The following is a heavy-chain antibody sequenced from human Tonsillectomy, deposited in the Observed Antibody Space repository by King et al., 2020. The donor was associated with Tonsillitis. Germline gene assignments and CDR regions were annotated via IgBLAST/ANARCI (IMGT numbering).Heavy chain of an antibody. V-gene: IGHV4-39*01. CDR3: ARHSYNWNYGPAGEDWFDP. D-gene: IGHD1-7*01. CDR1: GGSISSSSYY. Sequence: QLQESGPGLVKPSETLSLTCTVSGGSISSSSYYWGWIRQPPGKGLEWIGSIYYSGSTYYNPSLKSRVTISVDTSKNQFSLKLSSVTAADTAVYYCARHSYNWNYGPAGEDWFDPWGQGTLVTVSP. J-gene: IGHJ5*02. CDR2: IYYSGST.